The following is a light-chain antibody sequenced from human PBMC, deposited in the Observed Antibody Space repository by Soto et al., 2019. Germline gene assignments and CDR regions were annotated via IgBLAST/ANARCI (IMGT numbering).Light chain of an antibody. CDR2: DAS. Sequence: DIQMTQSPSTLSASVGDRVTITCRASQSISSWLAWYQQKPGKAPKLLIYDASSLESGVPSRFSGSRSGTEVTLTLSRLQPDDFASYYCQQYNRYWTFGQGTKVEIK. CDR1: QSISSW. V-gene: IGKV1-5*01. CDR3: QQYNRYWT. J-gene: IGKJ1*01.